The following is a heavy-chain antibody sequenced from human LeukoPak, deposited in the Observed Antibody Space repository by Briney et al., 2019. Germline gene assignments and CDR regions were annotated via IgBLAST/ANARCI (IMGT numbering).Heavy chain of an antibody. D-gene: IGHD3-3*01. CDR2: IYYSGST. Sequence: SETLSLTCTVSGGSISSYYWSWIRQPPGKGLEWIGYIYYSGSTNYNPSLKSRVTISVDTSKNQFSLKLSSVTAADTAVYYCARDYRYYDFWNGYYTGRGWFDPWGQGTLVTVSP. V-gene: IGHV4-59*01. CDR3: ARDYRYYDFWNGYYTGRGWFDP. CDR1: GGSISSYY. J-gene: IGHJ5*02.